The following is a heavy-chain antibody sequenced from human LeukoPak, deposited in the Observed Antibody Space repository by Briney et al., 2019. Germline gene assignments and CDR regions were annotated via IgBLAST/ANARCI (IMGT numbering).Heavy chain of an antibody. CDR2: IIPIFGTA. Sequence: SVKVSCKASGGTFISYAISWVRQAPGQGLEWMRGIIPIFGTANYAQKFQGRVTITADESTSTAYMELSSLRSDDTAVYYCARDTLHYYGMDVWGQGTTVTVSS. CDR1: GGTFISYA. V-gene: IGHV1-69*13. D-gene: IGHD2-21*02. J-gene: IGHJ6*02. CDR3: ARDTLHYYGMDV.